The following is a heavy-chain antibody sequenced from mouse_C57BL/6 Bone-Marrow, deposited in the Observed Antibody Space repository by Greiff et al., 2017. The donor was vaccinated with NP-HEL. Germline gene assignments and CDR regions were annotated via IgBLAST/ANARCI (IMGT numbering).Heavy chain of an antibody. CDR2: IWSGGST. V-gene: IGHV2-4*01. J-gene: IGHJ4*01. CDR3: AKNLGGIYYAMDY. CDR1: GFSLTSYG. Sequence: VKLVESGPGLVQPSQSLSITCTVSGFSLTSYGVHWVRQPPGKGLEWLGVIWSGGSTDYNAAFISRLSISKDNSKSQVFFKMNSLQADDTAIYYCAKNLGGIYYAMDYWGQGTSVTVSS.